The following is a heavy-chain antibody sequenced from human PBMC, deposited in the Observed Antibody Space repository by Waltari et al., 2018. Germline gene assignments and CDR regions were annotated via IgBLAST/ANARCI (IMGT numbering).Heavy chain of an antibody. CDR3: ASGGHVDY. V-gene: IGHV3-7*03. Sequence: EVLLVESGGGLVQPGGSLRLSCAASGCPFSNFWMTWVRQAPGKGLEGVANIKGDGSENHYLDSVRGRFTVSRDNARNSLYLQMNSLRADDTAVYYCASGGHVDYCGQGTLVTVSS. J-gene: IGHJ4*02. CDR1: GCPFSNFW. D-gene: IGHD3-16*01. CDR2: IKGDGSEN.